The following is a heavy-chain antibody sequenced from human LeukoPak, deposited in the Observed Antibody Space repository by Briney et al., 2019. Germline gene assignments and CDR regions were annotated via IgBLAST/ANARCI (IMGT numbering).Heavy chain of an antibody. V-gene: IGHV3-7*01. J-gene: IGHJ5*01. D-gene: IGHD3-3*01. CDR3: ARESGRFRFDS. CDR1: GFTFNNYW. CDR2: IKEDSSDK. Sequence: GGSLRLSCAASGFTFNNYWMNWVRQAPGKGLEWVANIKEDSSDKSYVDSMKGRFTISRDNAKNSLYLQMNSLRAEDTAIYYCARESGRFRFDSWGQGTLVTVSS.